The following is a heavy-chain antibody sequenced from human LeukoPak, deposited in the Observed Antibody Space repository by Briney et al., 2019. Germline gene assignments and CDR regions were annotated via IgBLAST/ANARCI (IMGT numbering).Heavy chain of an antibody. V-gene: IGHV4-61*02. Sequence: TSETLSLTCTVSGGSISSGPYYWSWIRQPAGKGLEWIGRTYTSGSTNYNPSLKSRVTISLDTSKNQFSLKLSSVTAADTAVYYCARGGWFGESPFDYWGQGILVTVSS. CDR2: TYTSGST. CDR1: GGSISSGPYY. CDR3: ARGGWFGESPFDY. D-gene: IGHD3-10*01. J-gene: IGHJ4*02.